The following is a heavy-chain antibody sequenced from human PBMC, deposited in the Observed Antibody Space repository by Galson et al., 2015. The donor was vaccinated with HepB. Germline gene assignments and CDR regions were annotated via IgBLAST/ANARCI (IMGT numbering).Heavy chain of an antibody. D-gene: IGHD2-2*01. V-gene: IGHV1-8*01. J-gene: IGHJ3*02. CDR2: MNPNSGTT. Sequence: SVKVSCKASGYTFTNYDINWVRQATGQGLEWMGWMNPNSGTTGYAQKFQGRLTMTRSTSISTAYMELSSLRSEDTAVYYCARVRPCSSTSCFPFDAFHIWGQGTVVTVSS. CDR3: ARVRPCSSTSCFPFDAFHI. CDR1: GYTFTNYD.